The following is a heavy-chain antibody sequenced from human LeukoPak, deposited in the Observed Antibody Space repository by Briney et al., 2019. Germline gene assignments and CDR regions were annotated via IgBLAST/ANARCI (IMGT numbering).Heavy chain of an antibody. CDR2: IIPILGIA. CDR1: GGTFSSYA. J-gene: IGHJ4*02. CDR3: ARGGDEDYFDY. V-gene: IGHV1-69*04. D-gene: IGHD3-16*01. Sequence: ASVKVSCTASGGTFSSYAISWVRQAPGQGLEWMGRIIPILGIANYAQKFQGRVTITADKSTSTAYMELSSLRSEDTAVYYCARGGDEDYFDYWGQGTLVTVSS.